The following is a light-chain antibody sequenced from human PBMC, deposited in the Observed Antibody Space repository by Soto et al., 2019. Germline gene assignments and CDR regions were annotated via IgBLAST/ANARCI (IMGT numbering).Light chain of an antibody. CDR1: QGIRID. CDR3: LQHNSYPPA. V-gene: IGKV1-17*01. CDR2: AAS. J-gene: IGKJ1*01. Sequence: DIQMTQSQSSLSASVGDRVTITCRASQGIRIDLGWYQQKPEKDPKRLIYAASSLQSVVPSMFSGSRSGTEFTLRFSSLQPEYFATYYSLQHNSYPPAFGQGTKVEIK.